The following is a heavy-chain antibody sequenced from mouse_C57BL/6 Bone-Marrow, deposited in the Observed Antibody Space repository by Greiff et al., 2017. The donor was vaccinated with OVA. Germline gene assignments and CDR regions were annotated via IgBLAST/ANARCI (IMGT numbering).Heavy chain of an antibody. D-gene: IGHD2-4*01. J-gene: IGHJ2*01. CDR3: ARGSAYDYGEYYFDY. CDR2: INPYNGGT. V-gene: IGHV1-19*01. Sequence: EVQLQQSGPVLVKPGASVKMSCKASGYTFTDYYMNWVKQSHGKSLEWIGVINPYNGGTSYNQKFKGKATLTVDKSSSTAYMELNSLTSEDSAVYYCARGSAYDYGEYYFDYWGQGTTLTVSS. CDR1: GYTFTDYY.